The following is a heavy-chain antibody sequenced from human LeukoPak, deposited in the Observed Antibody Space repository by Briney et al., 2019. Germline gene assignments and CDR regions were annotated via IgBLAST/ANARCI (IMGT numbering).Heavy chain of an antibody. CDR1: GFTFSSYT. J-gene: IGHJ4*02. V-gene: IGHV3-48*02. Sequence: GGSLRLSCAASGFTFSSYTMNWVRQAPGKGLEWVSYISSSSSTKYYADSVKGRFTISRDNAKNSLYLQVNSLRDEDTAVYYCARYSSGWYYFDSWGQGTLVTASS. D-gene: IGHD6-19*01. CDR2: ISSSSSTK. CDR3: ARYSSGWYYFDS.